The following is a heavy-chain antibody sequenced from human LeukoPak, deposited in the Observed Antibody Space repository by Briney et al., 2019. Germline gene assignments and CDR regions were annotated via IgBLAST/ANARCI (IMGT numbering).Heavy chain of an antibody. CDR2: ISGSGGST. D-gene: IGHD1-26*01. CDR1: GFTFSSYA. CDR3: AKDLERVGATLVFDY. Sequence: GGSLRLSCAASGFTFSSYAMSWVRQAPGKGLEWVSAISGSGGSTYYADSVKGRFTISRDNSKNTLYLQMNSLRAEDTAVYYCAKDLERVGATLVFDYWGQGTLVTVSS. J-gene: IGHJ4*02. V-gene: IGHV3-23*01.